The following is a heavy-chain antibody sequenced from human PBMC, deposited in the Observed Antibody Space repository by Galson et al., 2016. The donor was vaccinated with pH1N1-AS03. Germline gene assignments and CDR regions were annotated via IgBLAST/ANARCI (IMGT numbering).Heavy chain of an antibody. CDR3: ARGPVSYSNYWFPPPDY. CDR2: ISGNGFST. V-gene: IGHV3-64*01. Sequence: SLRLSCAASGFTFSSYAMFWVRQAPGKGLEYVSAISGNGFSTYCASSVKDRFTISRDNSKNTLFLQMGSLRPEDMAVYYCARGPVSYSNYWFPPPDYWGQGTLVTVSS. J-gene: IGHJ4*02. CDR1: GFTFSSYA. D-gene: IGHD6-13*01.